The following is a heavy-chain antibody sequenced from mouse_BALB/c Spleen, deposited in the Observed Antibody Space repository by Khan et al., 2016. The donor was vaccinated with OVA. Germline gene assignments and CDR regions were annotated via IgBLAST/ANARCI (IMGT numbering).Heavy chain of an antibody. CDR1: GFTFSSFG. D-gene: IGHD2-3*01. J-gene: IGHJ2*01. Sequence: EVELVESGGGLVQPGGSRKLSCAASGFTFSSFGMHWVRQAPEKGLEWVAYISSGSSTIYYADTVKGRFTISRDKPKNTLFLQMTSLRSEDTAMYYCARDRYSDFDYWGQGTTLTVSS. V-gene: IGHV5-17*02. CDR3: ARDRYSDFDY. CDR2: ISSGSSTI.